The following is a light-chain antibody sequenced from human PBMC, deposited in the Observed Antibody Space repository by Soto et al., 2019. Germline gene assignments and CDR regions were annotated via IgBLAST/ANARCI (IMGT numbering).Light chain of an antibody. CDR1: SSDVGGYNY. J-gene: IGLJ2*01. Sequence: QSALTQPASVSGSPGQSITISCTGTSSDVGGYNYVSWYQQHPGKAPKLMIYEVSNRPSGVSNRFYGSKSANTASLAISGLHYEDEADYDFGSYPISRPVVFGVGTNLPLL. CDR2: EVS. CDR3: GSYPISRPVV. V-gene: IGLV2-14*01.